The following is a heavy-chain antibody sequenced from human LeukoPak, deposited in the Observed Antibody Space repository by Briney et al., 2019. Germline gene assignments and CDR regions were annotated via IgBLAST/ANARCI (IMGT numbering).Heavy chain of an antibody. Sequence: AETLSLTCTVSGGSISSYYWSWIRQPPGKGLEWMGHIYYSGSGNYNASLKRRVTISVDPPKNQFPLKLSPVPAADTAVSYCARDSLGHFHYWGQGPLLPVSS. J-gene: IGHJ4*02. V-gene: IGHV4-59*12. CDR3: ARDSLGHFHY. CDR1: GGSISSYY. CDR2: IYYSGSG.